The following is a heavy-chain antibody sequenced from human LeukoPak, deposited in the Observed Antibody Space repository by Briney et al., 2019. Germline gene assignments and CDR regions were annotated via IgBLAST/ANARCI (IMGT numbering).Heavy chain of an antibody. Sequence: ASVKVSCKASGYTFTSYGISWVRQAPGQGLEWMGWISAYNGDTNYAQKLQGRVTMTTDTSTSTAYMELRSLRSDDTAVYYCAREARHIVLMVYATYYMDVWGKGTTVTVSS. CDR2: ISAYNGDT. J-gene: IGHJ6*03. CDR3: AREARHIVLMVYATYYMDV. V-gene: IGHV1-18*01. D-gene: IGHD2-8*01. CDR1: GYTFTSYG.